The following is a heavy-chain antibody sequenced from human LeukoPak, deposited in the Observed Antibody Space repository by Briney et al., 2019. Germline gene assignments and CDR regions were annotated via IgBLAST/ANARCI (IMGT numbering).Heavy chain of an antibody. V-gene: IGHV3-53*01. J-gene: IGHJ4*02. CDR2: IYSGGST. CDR3: ARDLRWNGYFDY. D-gene: IGHD4-23*01. CDR1: GFTVSSNS. Sequence: HPGGSLRLSCAASGFTVSSNSMNWVRQAPGKGLEWVSVIYSGGSTYYADSVKGRFTISRDNSKNTLYLQMNSLRAEDTAVYYCARDLRWNGYFDYWGQGTLVTVSS.